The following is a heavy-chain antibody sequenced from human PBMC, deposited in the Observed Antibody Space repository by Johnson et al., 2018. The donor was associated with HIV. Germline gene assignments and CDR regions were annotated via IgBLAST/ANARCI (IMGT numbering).Heavy chain of an antibody. CDR3: AKGESSSSEPDAFDI. D-gene: IGHD6-6*01. CDR1: GFTFSSYA. Sequence: QMQLVESGGGLVQPGRSLRLSCSASGFTFSSYAMHWVRQAPGKGLEWVTIISYDGSNKYYADSVKGRFTISRDNSKNTLYLQMNSLRAEDTAVYYCAKGESSSSEPDAFDIWGQGTMVTVSS. V-gene: IGHV3-30-3*01. J-gene: IGHJ3*02. CDR2: ISYDGSNK.